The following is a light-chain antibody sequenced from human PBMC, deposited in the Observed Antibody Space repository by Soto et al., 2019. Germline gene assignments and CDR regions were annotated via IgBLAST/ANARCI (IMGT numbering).Light chain of an antibody. V-gene: IGKV1-27*01. CDR2: GAT. J-gene: IGKJ3*01. CDR1: QDIENY. Sequence: DIQLTQSPSSLSASVGDRVTITCRASQDIENYLAWYQQRPGKVPKLLIYGATTLQPGVPSRFSGGGSGTDFTLTISSLQPEDVATYYCQNCKSAVFTFGPGTKVDTK. CDR3: QNCKSAVFT.